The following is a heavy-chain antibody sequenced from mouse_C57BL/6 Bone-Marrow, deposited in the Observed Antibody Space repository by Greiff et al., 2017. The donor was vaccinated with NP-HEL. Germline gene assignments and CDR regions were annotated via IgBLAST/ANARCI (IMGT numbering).Heavy chain of an antibody. CDR3: ARRPPMVYYFDY. V-gene: IGHV1-50*01. D-gene: IGHD1-1*02. CDR1: GYTFTSYW. CDR2: IDPSDSYT. Sequence: QVQLQQPGAELVKPGASVKLSCKASGYTFTSYWMQWVKQRPGQGLEWIGEIDPSDSYTNYNQKFKGKATLTVDTSSSTAYMQLSSLTSEDSAVYYCARRPPMVYYFDYWGQGTTLTVFS. J-gene: IGHJ2*01.